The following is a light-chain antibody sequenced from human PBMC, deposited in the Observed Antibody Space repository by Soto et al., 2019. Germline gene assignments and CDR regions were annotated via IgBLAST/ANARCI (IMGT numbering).Light chain of an antibody. V-gene: IGKV1-5*03. CDR3: QQYAANSPWT. J-gene: IGKJ1*01. CDR2: KAS. CDR1: QNINDW. Sequence: DMQVTQSPSTLSASVGDRVTINCRASQNINDWLAWYQQKSGKAPKVLIYKASSLESGVPSRFSGSGSGTAFTLTISSLQTEDFATYYCQQYAANSPWTFGQGTKVEIK.